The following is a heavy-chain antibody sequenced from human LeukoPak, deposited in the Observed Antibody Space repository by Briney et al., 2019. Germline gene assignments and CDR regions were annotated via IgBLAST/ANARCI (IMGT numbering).Heavy chain of an antibody. D-gene: IGHD1-26*01. Sequence: GGSLRLSCAASGFTFSDYYMSWIRQAPGKGLEWVSSISSSSSYIYYADSVKGRFTISRDNAKNSLYLQMNSLRAEDTAVYYCARAGIVGAQGAFDIWGQGTMVTVSS. CDR1: GFTFSDYY. V-gene: IGHV3-11*06. CDR2: ISSSSSYI. J-gene: IGHJ3*02. CDR3: ARAGIVGAQGAFDI.